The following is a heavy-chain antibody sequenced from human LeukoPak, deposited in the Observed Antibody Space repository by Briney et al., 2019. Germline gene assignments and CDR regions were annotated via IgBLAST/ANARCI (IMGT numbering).Heavy chain of an antibody. V-gene: IGHV4-39*07. Sequence: SETLSLTCTVSGGSLSSSSYYWGWIRQPPGKGLEWIGSIYYSGSTYYNPSLKSRVTMSVDTSKNQFSLKLSSVTAADTAVYYCARNLVPYYDFWSGYYSDAFDIWGQGTMVTVSS. D-gene: IGHD3-3*01. CDR3: ARNLVPYYDFWSGYYSDAFDI. CDR1: GGSLSSSSYY. CDR2: IYYSGST. J-gene: IGHJ3*02.